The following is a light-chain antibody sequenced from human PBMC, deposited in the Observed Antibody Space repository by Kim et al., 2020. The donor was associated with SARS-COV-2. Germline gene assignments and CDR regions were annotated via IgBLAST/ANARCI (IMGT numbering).Light chain of an antibody. CDR2: YDS. CDR3: QVWDSSSDQVYV. J-gene: IGLJ1*01. Sequence: SYELTQPPSVSVAPGKTARITCGGNNIGSKSVHWYQQKPGQAPVLVIYYDSDRPSGIPERFSGSNSGNTATLTISRVEAGDEADYYCQVWDSSSDQVYVF. CDR1: NIGSKS. V-gene: IGLV3-21*04.